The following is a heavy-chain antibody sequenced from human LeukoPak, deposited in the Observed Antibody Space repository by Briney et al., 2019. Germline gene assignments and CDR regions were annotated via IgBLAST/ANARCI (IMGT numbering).Heavy chain of an antibody. CDR3: VKDPYSSGWYGGNAFDL. D-gene: IGHD6-19*01. V-gene: IGHV3-23*01. CDR1: GFTFSSYS. CDR2: ISSSGDSA. Sequence: GGSLRLSCAASGFTFSSYSMNWVRQAPGKRLEWVSAISSSGDSAYYADPVKGRFTISRDNSKKTLYLQMNSLRVEDTAVYHCVKDPYSSGWYGGNAFDLWGQGTMVTVSS. J-gene: IGHJ3*01.